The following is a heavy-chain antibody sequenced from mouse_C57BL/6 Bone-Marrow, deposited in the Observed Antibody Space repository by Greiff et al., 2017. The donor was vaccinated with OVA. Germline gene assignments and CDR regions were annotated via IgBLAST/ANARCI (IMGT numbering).Heavy chain of an antibody. J-gene: IGHJ3*01. V-gene: IGHV3-6*01. CDR3: ARGLGRGFAY. D-gene: IGHD4-1*01. CDR1: GYSITSGYY. Sequence: ESGPGLVKPSQSLSLTCSVTGYSITSGYYWNWIRQFPGNKLEWMGYISYDGSNNYNPSLKNRISITRDTSKNQFFLKLNSVTTEDTATYYCARGLGRGFAYWGQGTLVTVSA. CDR2: ISYDGSN.